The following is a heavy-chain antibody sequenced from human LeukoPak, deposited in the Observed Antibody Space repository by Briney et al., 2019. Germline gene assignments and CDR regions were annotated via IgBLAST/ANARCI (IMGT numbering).Heavy chain of an antibody. J-gene: IGHJ4*02. V-gene: IGHV4-38-2*02. CDR2: IYHSGST. D-gene: IGHD3-22*01. CDR3: ARSSGYMSY. Sequence: SETLSLTCTVSHYSISSNYYWGWIQQPPGKGLEWIGSIYHSGSTYYNPSLKSRVTISVDTSKNQFSLKLTSVTAADTAAYYCARSSGYMSYWGQGTLVTVSS. CDR1: HYSISSNYY.